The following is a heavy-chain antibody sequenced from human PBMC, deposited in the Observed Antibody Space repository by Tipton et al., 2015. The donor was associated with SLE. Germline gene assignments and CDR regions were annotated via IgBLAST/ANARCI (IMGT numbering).Heavy chain of an antibody. Sequence: VKPSETLSLTCTVSGGSISSYYWSWIRQPPGKGLEWIGYIYYSGSTNYNPSLKSRVTIPVDTSKNQFSLKLSSVTAADTAVYYCARVGFSIAAAGTYAFDTWGQGTMVTVSS. V-gene: IGHV4-59*12. CDR2: IYYSGST. CDR3: ARVGFSIAAAGTYAFDT. CDR1: GGSISSYY. D-gene: IGHD6-13*01. J-gene: IGHJ3*02.